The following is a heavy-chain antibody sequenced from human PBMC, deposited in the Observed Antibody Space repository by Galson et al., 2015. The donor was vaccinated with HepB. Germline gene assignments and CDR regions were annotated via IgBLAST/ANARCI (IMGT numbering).Heavy chain of an antibody. V-gene: IGHV3-30*18. D-gene: IGHD6-13*01. Sequence: SLRLSCAASGFAFSSYAMHWVRQAPGKGLEWVALISYDGSDKSYADSVKGRFTISRDNSKSTLYLHVNSLRAEDTAVYFCAKDPQYSSSWYENYFDYWGQGTLVTVSS. J-gene: IGHJ4*02. CDR3: AKDPQYSSSWYENYFDY. CDR2: ISYDGSDK. CDR1: GFAFSSYA.